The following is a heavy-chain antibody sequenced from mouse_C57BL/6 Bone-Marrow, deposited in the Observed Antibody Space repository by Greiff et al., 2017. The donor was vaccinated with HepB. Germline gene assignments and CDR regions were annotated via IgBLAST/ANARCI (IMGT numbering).Heavy chain of an antibody. D-gene: IGHD1-2*01. CDR3: ARVDYYGYSAMDH. CDR2: IHPNSGST. CDR1: GYTFTSYW. V-gene: IGHV1-64*01. Sequence: VQLQQSGAELVKPGASVKLSCKASGYTFTSYWMHWVKQRPGQGLEWLGMIHPNSGSTNYNEKFKRKATLTVDKSSSTAYMQLSSLTSEASAVYYGARVDYYGYSAMDHWGPVTSVTVSS. J-gene: IGHJ4*01.